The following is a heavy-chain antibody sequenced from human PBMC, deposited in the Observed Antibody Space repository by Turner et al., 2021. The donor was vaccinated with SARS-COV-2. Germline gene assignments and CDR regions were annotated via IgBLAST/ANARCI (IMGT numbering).Heavy chain of an antibody. CDR3: VRDKDSSDYYY. D-gene: IGHD3-22*01. J-gene: IGHJ4*02. Sequence: EVQLVESGGGLVKPGGSLRRSCAASGFTFSSYSMTWVRQAPGKGLEWVSSITSSDTYYADSVKGRFTISRDNAKNSLYLQMNSLRAEDTAVYYCVRDKDSSDYYYWGQGTLVTVSS. V-gene: IGHV3-21*01. CDR2: ITSSDT. CDR1: GFTFSSYS.